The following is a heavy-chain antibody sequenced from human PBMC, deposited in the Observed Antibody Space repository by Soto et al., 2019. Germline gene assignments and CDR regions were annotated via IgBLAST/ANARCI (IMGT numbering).Heavy chain of an antibody. CDR2: NYYSVNT. Sequence: SETLSLTCTVSGGSISSAGFYWSWIRQPPGKGLEWIGYNYYSVNTYYNPSLKRRVTISVDTSKNQFSLKLNSVTAADTAVYYCAREGPYHAFDIWGQGTMVTVS. V-gene: IGHV4-30-4*01. CDR3: AREGPYHAFDI. J-gene: IGHJ3*02. CDR1: GGSISSAGFY.